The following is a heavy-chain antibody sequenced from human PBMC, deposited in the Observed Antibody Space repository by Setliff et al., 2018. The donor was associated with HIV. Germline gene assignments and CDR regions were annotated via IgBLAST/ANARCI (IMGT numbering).Heavy chain of an antibody. V-gene: IGHV3-30*02. J-gene: IGHJ4*02. CDR1: GFTFSSYA. CDR3: AKDTPQGAAIDL. Sequence: PGGSLRLSCAASGFTFSSYAMHWVRQAPGKGLDWLAFIRPDGIYKYYADSVQGRFTISRDNSKNTLYLQINSLRPDDTAIYYCAKDTPQGAAIDLWGQGTLVTV. CDR2: IRPDGIYK. D-gene: IGHD2-21*01.